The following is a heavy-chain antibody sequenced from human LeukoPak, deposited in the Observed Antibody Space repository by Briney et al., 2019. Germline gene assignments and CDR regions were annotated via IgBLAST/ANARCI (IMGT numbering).Heavy chain of an antibody. CDR1: GGTFSSYA. CDR3: AREAPYNRNDDAFDI. J-gene: IGHJ3*02. CDR2: IIPIFGTA. D-gene: IGHD1-14*01. Sequence: SVEVSCKASGGTFSSYAISWVRQAPGQGLEWMGRIIPIFGTANYAQKFQGRVTITTDESTSTAYMELSSLRSEDTAVYYCAREAPYNRNDDAFDIWGQGTMVTVSS. V-gene: IGHV1-69*05.